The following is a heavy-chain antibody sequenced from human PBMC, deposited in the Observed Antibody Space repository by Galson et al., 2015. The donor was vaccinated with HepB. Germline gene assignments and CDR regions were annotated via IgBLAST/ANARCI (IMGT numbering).Heavy chain of an antibody. V-gene: IGHV3-11*06. CDR3: ARVADADYGDHTHFDY. CDR1: GFIFSDYY. D-gene: IGHD4-17*01. Sequence: SLRLSCAASGFIFSDYYMSWIRQASGKGLEWISYISGSTIYTNYAGSVKGRFTISRDNAKNSLYLHLNSVTAEDTAVYYCARVADADYGDHTHFDYWGQGTLVTVSS. CDR2: ISGSTIYT. J-gene: IGHJ4*02.